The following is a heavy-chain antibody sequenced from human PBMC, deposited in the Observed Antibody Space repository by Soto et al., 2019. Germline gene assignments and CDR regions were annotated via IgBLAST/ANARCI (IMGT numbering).Heavy chain of an antibody. J-gene: IGHJ4*02. V-gene: IGHV6-1*01. Sequence: SPTLSLTCAISGDSVSINSAAWTWTRPSPSRGLEWLGRTYYRSKWYNDYAVSVKSRITINPDTSKNQFSLQLNSVTPEDTAVYYCARVQSYYEGTPYFDYWGQGTLVTVSS. D-gene: IGHD3-22*01. CDR2: TYYRSKWYN. CDR1: GDSVSINSAA. CDR3: ARVQSYYEGTPYFDY.